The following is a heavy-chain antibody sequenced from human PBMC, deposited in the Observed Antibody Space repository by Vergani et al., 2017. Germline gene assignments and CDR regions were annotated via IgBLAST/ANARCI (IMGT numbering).Heavy chain of an antibody. V-gene: IGHV3-21*01. D-gene: IGHD3-3*01. J-gene: IGHJ3*02. CDR2: ISSSSSYI. CDR1: GFTFSSYS. Sequence: EVQLVESGGGLVKPGGSLRLSCAASGFTFSSYSMNWVRQAPGKGLEWVSSISSSSSYIYYADSVKGRFTISRDKAKNSLYLQMNSLRAEDTAVYYCARVILRFLEWLPGDAFDIWGQGTMVTVSS. CDR3: ARVILRFLEWLPGDAFDI.